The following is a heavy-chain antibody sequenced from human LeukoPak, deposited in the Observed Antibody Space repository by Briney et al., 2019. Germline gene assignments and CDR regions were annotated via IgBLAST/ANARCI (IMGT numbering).Heavy chain of an antibody. CDR1: GFTFSSYS. Sequence: PGGSLRLSCAASGFTFSSYSMNWVRQAPGKGLEWVSYISSSSSTIYYADSVKGRFTIPRDNAKNSLYLQMNSLRAEDTAVYYCARDELERRACFDYWGQGTLVTVSS. CDR2: ISSSSSTI. D-gene: IGHD1-1*01. CDR3: ARDELERRACFDY. V-gene: IGHV3-48*01. J-gene: IGHJ4*02.